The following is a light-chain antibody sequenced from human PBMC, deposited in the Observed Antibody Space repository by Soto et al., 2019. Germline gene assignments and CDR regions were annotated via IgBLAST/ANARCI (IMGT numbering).Light chain of an antibody. CDR2: GAS. CDR3: QQYGSSPPMYT. CDR1: QSVSSTY. V-gene: IGKV3-20*01. Sequence: EIVLTQSPGTLSLSPGDGATLSCMASQSVSSTYLAWYQQKPGQAPRLLIYGASTRAAGIPDRFSGSGSGTDFTLTISRLEPEDFAVYYCQQYGSSPPMYTFGQGTKLEIK. J-gene: IGKJ2*01.